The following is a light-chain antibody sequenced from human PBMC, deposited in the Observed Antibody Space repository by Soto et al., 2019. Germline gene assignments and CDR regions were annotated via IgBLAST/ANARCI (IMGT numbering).Light chain of an antibody. Sequence: EIVMTQSPATLSVSPGERSTLSCRASQSVSSNLAWYQQKPGQAPRLLIYRASTRATGIPARFSGGGSGTDFSLPITSRQPADVAVYYCQHYRNWPPWTFGQGTKVEIK. CDR3: QHYRNWPPWT. CDR1: QSVSSN. V-gene: IGKV3-15*01. CDR2: RAS. J-gene: IGKJ1*01.